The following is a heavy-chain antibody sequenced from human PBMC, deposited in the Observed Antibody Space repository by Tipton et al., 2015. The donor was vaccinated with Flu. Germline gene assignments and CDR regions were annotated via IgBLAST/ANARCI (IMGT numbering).Heavy chain of an antibody. CDR3: AKEPRDVEWSRDAFDI. J-gene: IGHJ3*02. CDR1: GFTFSSYA. D-gene: IGHD3-3*01. Sequence: SLRLSCAASGFTFSSYAMSWVRQAPGKGLEWVSAISGSGGSTYYADSVKGRFTISRDNSKNTLYLQMNSLRAEDTAVYYCAKEPRDVEWSRDAFDIWGQGTMVTVSS. CDR2: ISGSGGST. V-gene: IGHV3-23*01.